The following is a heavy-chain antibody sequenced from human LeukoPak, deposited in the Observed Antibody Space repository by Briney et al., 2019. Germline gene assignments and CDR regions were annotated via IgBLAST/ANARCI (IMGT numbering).Heavy chain of an antibody. CDR3: VSGGSRRPGDY. CDR2: ILGSGGTT. CDR1: GFTFSSYW. J-gene: IGHJ4*02. D-gene: IGHD2-15*01. Sequence: GGSLRLSCAASGFTFSSYWMRWVRQAPGKGLEWVSSILGSGGTTFYGDSVKGRFTISRDNSKNTVYLQMNSLRVEDTAVYYCVSGGSRRPGDYWGQGTLVTISS. V-gene: IGHV3-23*01.